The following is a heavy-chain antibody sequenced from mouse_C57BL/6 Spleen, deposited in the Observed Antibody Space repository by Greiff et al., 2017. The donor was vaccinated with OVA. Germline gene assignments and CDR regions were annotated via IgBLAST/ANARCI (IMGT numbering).Heavy chain of an antibody. J-gene: IGHJ4*01. CDR2: IRNKANNHAT. V-gene: IGHV6-6*01. CDR3: TRLLRYYYAMDY. D-gene: IGHD1-1*01. Sequence: EVKLVESGGGLVQPGGSMKLSCAASGFTFSDAWMDWVRQSPEKGLEWVAEIRNKANNHATYYAESVKGRFTISRDDSKSSVYLQMNSLRAEDTGIYYCTRLLRYYYAMDYWGQGTSVTVSS. CDR1: GFTFSDAW.